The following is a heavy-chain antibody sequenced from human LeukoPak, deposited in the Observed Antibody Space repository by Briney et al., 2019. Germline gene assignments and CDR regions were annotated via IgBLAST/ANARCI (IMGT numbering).Heavy chain of an antibody. J-gene: IGHJ6*02. Sequence: SETLSLTCAVSGGSIISSNWWSWVRQPPGKGLEWIGEINHSGSTNYNPSLKSRVTISVDTSKNQFSLKLSSVTAADTAVYYCARVLSAYYYYYGMDVWGQGTTVTVSS. V-gene: IGHV4-4*02. CDR3: ARVLSAYYYYYGMDV. CDR2: INHSGST. CDR1: GGSIISSNW.